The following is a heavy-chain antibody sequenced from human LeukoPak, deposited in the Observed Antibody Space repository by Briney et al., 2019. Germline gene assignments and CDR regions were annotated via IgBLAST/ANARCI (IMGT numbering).Heavy chain of an antibody. CDR1: GGSISSSSYY. V-gene: IGHV4-39*01. Sequence: SETLSLTCTVSGGSISSSSYYWGWIRQPPGKGLEWIGSIYYSGSTYYNPSLKSRVTISVDTSKNQFSLKLNSVTAADTAVYYCARGVPQWPARVDYWGQGTLVTVSS. CDR2: IYYSGST. CDR3: ARGVPQWPARVDY. J-gene: IGHJ4*02. D-gene: IGHD6-19*01.